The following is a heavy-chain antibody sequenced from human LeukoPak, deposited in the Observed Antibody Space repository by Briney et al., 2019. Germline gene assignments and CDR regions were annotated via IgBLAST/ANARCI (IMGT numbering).Heavy chain of an antibody. CDR3: ALTCYCSSTSCYLDDAFDI. D-gene: IGHD2-2*01. CDR1: GYSISRGYY. CDR2: IYHSGST. Sequence: SETLSLTCAVSGYSISRGYYWGWIRQPPGKGLEWIGSIYHSGSTYYNPSLKSRVTISVDTSKNQFSLKLSSVTAADTAVYYCALTCYCSSTSCYLDDAFDIWGQGTMVTVSS. J-gene: IGHJ3*02. V-gene: IGHV4-38-2*01.